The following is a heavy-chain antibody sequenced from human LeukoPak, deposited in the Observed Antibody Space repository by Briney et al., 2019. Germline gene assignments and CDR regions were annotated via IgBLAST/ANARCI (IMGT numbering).Heavy chain of an antibody. Sequence: ASVKVSCKASGYSFTGYYIHWVRQAPGQGLEWMGWINPNSGGTNYAQKFQGRVTMTRDTSISTAYMELSRLRSDDTAVYYCARGEKREYYYDSSGYYRESEYFQHWGQGTLVTVSS. CDR1: GYSFTGYY. CDR2: INPNSGGT. J-gene: IGHJ1*01. CDR3: ARGEKREYYYDSSGYYRESEYFQH. D-gene: IGHD3-22*01. V-gene: IGHV1-2*02.